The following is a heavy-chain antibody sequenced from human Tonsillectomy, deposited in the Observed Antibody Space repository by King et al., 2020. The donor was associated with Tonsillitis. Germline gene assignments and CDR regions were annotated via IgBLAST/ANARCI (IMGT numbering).Heavy chain of an antibody. Sequence: LQLQESGPGLVKPSETLSLTCSVSGGSIDSSCHCWGWIRQPPGKGLAVIGSVSYNGGPYYNPSLKSRVSISLATSKSQFSLKLRSVTAADTAVYYCARVIVGALDYYYYMDVWGKGTTVTVSS. CDR3: ARVIVGALDYYYYMDV. CDR2: VSYNGGP. V-gene: IGHV4-39*07. J-gene: IGHJ6*03. D-gene: IGHD1-26*01. CDR1: GGSIDSSCHC.